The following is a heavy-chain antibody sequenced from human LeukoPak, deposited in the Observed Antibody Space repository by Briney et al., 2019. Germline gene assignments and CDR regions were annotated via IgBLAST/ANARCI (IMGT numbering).Heavy chain of an antibody. CDR3: ARVGWGEGGATIYDY. V-gene: IGHV1-2*02. J-gene: IGHJ4*02. CDR1: GYTFTGYY. CDR2: INPNSGGT. D-gene: IGHD1-26*01. Sequence: ASVKVSCKASGYTFTGYYMHWVRQAPGQGLEWMGWINPNSGGTNYAQKFQGRVTMTRDTSISTAYMELSRLRSDDTAVYYCARVGWGEGGATIYDYWGQGTLDTVSS.